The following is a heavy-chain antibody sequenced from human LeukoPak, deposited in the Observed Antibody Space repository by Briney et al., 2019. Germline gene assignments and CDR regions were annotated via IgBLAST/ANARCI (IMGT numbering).Heavy chain of an antibody. V-gene: IGHV3-30*02. CDR2: IRYDGITK. CDR1: GFTFSSDG. CDR3: ARDQGRDYFDY. Sequence: GGSLRLSCAASGFTFSSDGIHWVRQAPGKGLDWVAFIRYDGITKKYADSVKGRFTISRDNSKNTVYLQMNSLRTEDTALYFCARDQGRDYFDYWGQGIQATVSS. J-gene: IGHJ4*02.